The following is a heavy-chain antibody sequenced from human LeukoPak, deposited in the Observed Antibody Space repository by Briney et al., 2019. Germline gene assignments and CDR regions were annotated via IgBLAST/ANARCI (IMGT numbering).Heavy chain of an antibody. CDR3: ARYRLGWFDP. CDR2: INSRGST. Sequence: SETLSLTCTASGGSISSSDHFWSWIRQPAGKGLEWIGRINSRGSTNYNPSLKSRVTLSVDTSKNQFSLKLTSVTVADTAVYYCARYRLGWFDPWGQGTLVTVSS. D-gene: IGHD6-25*01. V-gene: IGHV4-61*02. J-gene: IGHJ5*02. CDR1: GGSISSSDHF.